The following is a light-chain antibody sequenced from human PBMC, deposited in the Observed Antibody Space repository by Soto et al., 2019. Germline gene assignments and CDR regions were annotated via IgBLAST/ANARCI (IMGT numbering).Light chain of an antibody. Sequence: QSALTQPASVSGSPGQSITISCTGTSSDVGGYDYVSWYQHHPGKAPKLLIFEVSNRTSGVSNRFSGSKSGNTASLTISGLQAEDETEYFCSSYKRTSRVYVFGTGTKVTVL. CDR3: SSYKRTSRVYV. CDR1: SSDVGGYDY. CDR2: EVS. J-gene: IGLJ1*01. V-gene: IGLV2-14*01.